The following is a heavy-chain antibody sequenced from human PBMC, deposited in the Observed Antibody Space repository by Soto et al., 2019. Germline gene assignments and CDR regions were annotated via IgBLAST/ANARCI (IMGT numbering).Heavy chain of an antibody. V-gene: IGHV3-21*01. J-gene: IGHJ5*02. CDR1: GFTFSSYS. D-gene: IGHD6-13*01. CDR3: ARGAPTYSSSWYVFVWFDP. Sequence: LRLSCAASGFTFSSYSMNWVRQAPGKGLEWVSSISSSSSYIYYAVSVKGRFTISRDNAKNSLYLQMNSLRAEDTAVYYCARGAPTYSSSWYVFVWFDPWGQGTLVTAPQ. CDR2: ISSSSSYI.